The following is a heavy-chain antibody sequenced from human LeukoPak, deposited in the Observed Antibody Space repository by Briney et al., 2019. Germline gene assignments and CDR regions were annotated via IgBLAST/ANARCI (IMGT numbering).Heavy chain of an antibody. CDR1: GGSFSGYY. CDR2: INHSGTT. Sequence: PSETLSLTCAVYGGSFSGYYWNWIRQPPAKGLEWIGEINHSGTTNYSPSLKSRVTILVDTSKNQVSLKLNSVTAADTAVYYCARALGAFDIWGQGTMVTVSS. J-gene: IGHJ3*02. V-gene: IGHV4-34*01. CDR3: ARALGAFDI.